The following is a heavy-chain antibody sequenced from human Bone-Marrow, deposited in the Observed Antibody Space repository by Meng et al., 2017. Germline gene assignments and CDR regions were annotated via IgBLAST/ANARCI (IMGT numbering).Heavy chain of an antibody. CDR1: GYSFTSYW. D-gene: IGHD3-22*01. V-gene: IGHV5-51*01. Sequence: GESLKISCKGSGYSFTSYWIGWVRQMPGKGLEWMGIIYPGDSDTRYSPSFQGQVTISADKSISTAYLQWSSLKASDTAMYYCARHVGYYYEGGRAFDIWGQGTMVTVSS. CDR3: ARHVGYYYEGGRAFDI. J-gene: IGHJ3*02. CDR2: IYPGDSDT.